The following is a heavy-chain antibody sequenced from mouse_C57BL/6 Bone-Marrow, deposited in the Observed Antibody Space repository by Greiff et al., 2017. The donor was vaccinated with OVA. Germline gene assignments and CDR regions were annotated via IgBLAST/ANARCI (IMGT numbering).Heavy chain of an antibody. V-gene: IGHV1-9*01. CDR1: GYTFTGYW. CDR3: ANGDPTGTNGYFDV. D-gene: IGHD4-1*01. Sequence: VKLVESGAELMKPGASVKLSCKATGYTFTGYWIEWVKQRPGHGLEWIGEILPGSGSTNYNEKFKGKATFTADTSSNTAYMQLSSLTTEDSAIYYCANGDPTGTNGYFDVWGTGTTVTVSS. CDR2: ILPGSGST. J-gene: IGHJ1*03.